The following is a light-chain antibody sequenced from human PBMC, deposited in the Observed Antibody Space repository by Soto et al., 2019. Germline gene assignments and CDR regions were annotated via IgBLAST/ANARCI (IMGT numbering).Light chain of an antibody. J-gene: IGKJ3*01. CDR2: AAS. Sequence: DIQMTQSPASLSASVGDRVTITCRASQSISSYVTWYQQKPGKAPKLLIYAASSWPSGVPSRFSGSGSGTAVTLTISTRHPEDLAAYSCQRSYKTPRLFTFGPGTKVDIK. CDR1: QSISSY. CDR3: QRSYKTPRLFT. V-gene: IGKV1-39*01.